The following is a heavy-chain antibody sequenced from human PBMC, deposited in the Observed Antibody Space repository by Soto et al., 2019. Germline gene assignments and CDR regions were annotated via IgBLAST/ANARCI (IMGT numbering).Heavy chain of an antibody. Sequence: ASGKVSCKASGYTFSNYYIHWVRQAPGQGLEWMGIVNPSDGSSHSAQNFQGRVSMTRDTSTSTVFMELASLRSDDTAVYYCARGYDVLTAYYRGGLWGQGTAVTVSS. J-gene: IGHJ6*02. CDR3: ARGYDVLTAYYRGGL. CDR1: GYTFSNYY. D-gene: IGHD3-9*01. CDR2: VNPSDGSS. V-gene: IGHV1-46*01.